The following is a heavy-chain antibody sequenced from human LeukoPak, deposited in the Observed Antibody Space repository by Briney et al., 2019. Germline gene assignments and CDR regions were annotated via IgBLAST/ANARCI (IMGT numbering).Heavy chain of an antibody. V-gene: IGHV3-33*01. CDR2: IWYDGSNK. CDR1: GFTFSSYG. D-gene: IGHD3-10*01. J-gene: IGHJ4*02. Sequence: PGGSLRLSCAASGFTFSSYGMHWVRQAPGKGLEWVAVIWYDGSNKYYADSLKGRFTISRDNSKNTLYLQMNSLRAEDTAVYYCARGDTYYYGSGSLHDYWGQGTLVTVSS. CDR3: ARGDTYYYGSGSLHDY.